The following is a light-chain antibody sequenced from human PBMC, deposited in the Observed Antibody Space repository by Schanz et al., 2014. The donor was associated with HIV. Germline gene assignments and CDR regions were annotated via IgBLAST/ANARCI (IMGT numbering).Light chain of an antibody. CDR1: QDISTY. J-gene: IGKJ1*01. V-gene: IGKV1-9*01. CDR2: GAS. Sequence: DLPLSQSPSFLSASVGERVTVTCRASQDISTYLAWYQQKPGKAPKLLIYGASNLQRGVPARFSGRGSGTDFTLTISSLQPEDVATYYCQQYYAYPRTFGQGTRVEIK. CDR3: QQYYAYPRT.